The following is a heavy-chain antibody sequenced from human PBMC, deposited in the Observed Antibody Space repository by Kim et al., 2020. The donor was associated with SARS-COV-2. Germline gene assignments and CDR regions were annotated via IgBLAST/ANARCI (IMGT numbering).Heavy chain of an antibody. J-gene: IGHJ4*02. CDR3: ARDSEYSSGWTPFFDY. CDR1: GGTFSSYA. V-gene: IGHV1-69*13. Sequence: SVKVSCKASGGTFSSYAISWVRQAPGQGLEWMGGIIPIFGTANYAQKFQGRVTITADESTSTAYMELSSLRSEDTAVYYCARDSEYSSGWTPFFDYWGQGTLVTVSS. CDR2: IIPIFGTA. D-gene: IGHD6-19*01.